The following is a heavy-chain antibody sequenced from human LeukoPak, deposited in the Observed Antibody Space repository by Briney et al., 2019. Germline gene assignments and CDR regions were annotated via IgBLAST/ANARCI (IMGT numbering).Heavy chain of an antibody. CDR2: IYYSGST. CDR1: GGSISSSSYY. D-gene: IGHD3-3*01. J-gene: IGHJ4*02. CDR3: ARAGDFWSGYHPDQ. V-gene: IGHV4-39*01. Sequence: PSETLSLTCTASGGSISSSSYYWGWIRQPPGKGLEWIGSIYYSGSTYYNPSLKSRVTISVDTSKNQFSLKLSSVTAADTAVYYCARAGDFWSGYHPDQWGQGTLVTVSS.